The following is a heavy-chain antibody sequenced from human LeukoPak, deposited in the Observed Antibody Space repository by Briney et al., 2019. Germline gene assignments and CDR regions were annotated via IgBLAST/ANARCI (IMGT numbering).Heavy chain of an antibody. CDR2: ISSSSSTI. Sequence: PGGSLRLSCAASGFTFSSYSMNWVRQAPGKGLEWVSYISSSSSTIYYADSVKGRFTISRDNAKNSLYLQMNSLRAEDTAVYYCARRVPSQVITDYFDYWGQGALVTVSS. J-gene: IGHJ4*02. CDR3: ARRVPSQVITDYFDY. V-gene: IGHV3-48*01. CDR1: GFTFSSYS. D-gene: IGHD3-16*01.